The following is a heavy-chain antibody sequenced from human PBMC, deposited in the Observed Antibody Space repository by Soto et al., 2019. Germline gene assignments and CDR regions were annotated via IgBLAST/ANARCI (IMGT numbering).Heavy chain of an antibody. D-gene: IGHD1-26*01. CDR3: ATARATPLFLDY. Sequence: ASVKVSCKASGYTFTGYYMHWVRQAPGQGLEWMGWINPNSGGTNYAQKFQGWVTMTRDTSISTAYMELSSLRSEDTAVYYCATARATPLFLDYWGQGTLVTVSS. CDR2: INPNSGGT. V-gene: IGHV1-2*04. CDR1: GYTFTGYY. J-gene: IGHJ4*02.